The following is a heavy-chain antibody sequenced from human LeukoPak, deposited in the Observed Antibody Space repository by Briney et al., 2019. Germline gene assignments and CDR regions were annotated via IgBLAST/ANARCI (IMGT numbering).Heavy chain of an antibody. D-gene: IGHD1-26*01. Sequence: PGGSLRLSCAASGFTFSSYGMSWVRQAPGKGLEWVSAISGSGGSTYYADSVKGRFTISRDNSKNTLYLQMNSLRTEDTALYYCANAGATYYYYMDVWGKGTTVTVSS. CDR1: GFTFSSYG. V-gene: IGHV3-23*01. CDR3: ANAGATYYYYMDV. CDR2: ISGSGGST. J-gene: IGHJ6*03.